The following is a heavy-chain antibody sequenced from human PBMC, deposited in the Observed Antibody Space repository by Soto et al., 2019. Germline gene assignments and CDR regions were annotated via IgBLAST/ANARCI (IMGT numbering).Heavy chain of an antibody. CDR2: IWYDGSNK. CDR3: ARDRGYSYGLYFDY. V-gene: IGHV3-33*01. D-gene: IGHD5-18*01. Sequence: GGSLRLSCAASGFTFSSYGMHWVRQAPGKGLEWVAVIWYDGSNKYYADSVKGRFTISRDNSKNTLYLQMNSLRAEDTAVYYCARDRGYSYGLYFDYWGQGTLVTVSS. J-gene: IGHJ4*02. CDR1: GFTFSSYG.